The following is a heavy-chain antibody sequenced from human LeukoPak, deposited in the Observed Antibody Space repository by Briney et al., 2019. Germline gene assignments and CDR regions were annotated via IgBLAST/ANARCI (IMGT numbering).Heavy chain of an antibody. D-gene: IGHD2-8*01. CDR3: GMAPYYYYYMDV. CDR2: IYYSGST. CDR1: GYSISSGYY. J-gene: IGHJ6*03. Sequence: SETLSLTCTVSGYSISSGYYWGWIRQPPGKGLEWIGSIYYSGSTYYNPSLKSRVTISVDTSKNQFSLKLSSVTAADTAVYYCGMAPYYYYYMDVWGKGTTVTISS. V-gene: IGHV4-38-2*02.